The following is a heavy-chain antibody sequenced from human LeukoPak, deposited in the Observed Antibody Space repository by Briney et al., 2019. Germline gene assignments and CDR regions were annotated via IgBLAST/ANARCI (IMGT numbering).Heavy chain of an antibody. D-gene: IGHD2-2*01. CDR1: GFTVSSNY. V-gene: IGHV3-66*01. J-gene: IGHJ4*02. CDR2: IYSGGST. CDR3: ARGLNVVVPAAMNYFDY. Sequence: GGSLRLSCAASGFTVSSNYMSWVRQAPGKGLEWVSVIYSGGSTYYADSVKGRFTISRDNSKNTLYLQMNSLRAEDTAVYYCARGLNVVVPAAMNYFDYWSQGTLVTVSS.